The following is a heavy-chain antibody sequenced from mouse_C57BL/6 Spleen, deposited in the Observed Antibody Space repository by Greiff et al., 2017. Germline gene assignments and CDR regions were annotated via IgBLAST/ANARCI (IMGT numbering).Heavy chain of an antibody. CDR2: IDPSDSYT. D-gene: IGHD2-1*01. CDR3: ARGGIYYGNNFDY. J-gene: IGHJ2*01. Sequence: QVQLKQPGAELVKPGASVKLSCKASGYTFTSYWMPWVKQRPGQGLEWIGEIDPSDSYTNYNQKFKGKATLTVDTSSSTAYMQLSSLTSEDSAVYYCARGGIYYGNNFDYRGQGTTLTVSS. V-gene: IGHV1-50*01. CDR1: GYTFTSYW.